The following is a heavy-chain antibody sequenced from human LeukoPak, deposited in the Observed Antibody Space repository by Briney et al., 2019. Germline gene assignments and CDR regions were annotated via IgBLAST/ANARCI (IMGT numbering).Heavy chain of an antibody. CDR3: ARDRGSGYYP. CDR1: GGSISSYY. D-gene: IGHD3-22*01. J-gene: IGHJ5*02. CDR2: IYYNGST. V-gene: IGHV4-59*01. Sequence: SETLSLTCTVSGGSISSYYWSWIRQPPGRGLEWIGYIYYNGSTNYNPSLKSRVTISVDTSKNQFSLKLSSVTAADTAVYYCARDRGSGYYPWGQGTLVTVSS.